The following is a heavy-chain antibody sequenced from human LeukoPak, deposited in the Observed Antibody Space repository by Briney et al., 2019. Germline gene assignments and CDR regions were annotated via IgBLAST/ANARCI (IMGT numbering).Heavy chain of an antibody. CDR3: ARRAGAYSHPYDY. CDR2: IYSGGST. Sequence: GGSLRLSCAASGLTVSSNSMSWVRQAPGKGLEWVSFIYSGGSTYYADSVEGRFTISRDNSKNTLYLQMNSLRADDTAVYYCARRAGAYSHPYDYWGQGTLVTVSS. V-gene: IGHV3-53*01. J-gene: IGHJ4*02. CDR1: GLTVSSNS. D-gene: IGHD4/OR15-4a*01.